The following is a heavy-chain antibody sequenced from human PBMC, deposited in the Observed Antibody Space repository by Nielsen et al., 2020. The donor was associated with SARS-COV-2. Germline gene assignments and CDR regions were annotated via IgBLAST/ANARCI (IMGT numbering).Heavy chain of an antibody. D-gene: IGHD2-2*01. Sequence: SETLSLTCTVSGGSISSGDYYWSWIRQPPGKGLEWIGYIYYSGSTYYNPSLKSRVTISVDTSKNQFSLKLSSVTAADTAVYYCARTPYDGTSCYFDYWGQGTLVTVSS. CDR2: IYYSGST. J-gene: IGHJ4*02. CDR1: GGSISSGDYY. CDR3: ARTPYDGTSCYFDY. V-gene: IGHV4-30-4*01.